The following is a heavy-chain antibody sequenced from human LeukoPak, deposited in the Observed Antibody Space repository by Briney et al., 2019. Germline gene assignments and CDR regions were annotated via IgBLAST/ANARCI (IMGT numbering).Heavy chain of an antibody. CDR3: ATGGRYSSGWYKYNWFDP. D-gene: IGHD6-19*01. CDR1: GYTLTELS. V-gene: IGHV1-24*01. Sequence: ASVKVSCKVSGYTLTELSMHWVRQAPGKGLEWMGGFDPEDGETIYAQKFQGRVTMTEDTSTDTAYMELSSLRSEDTAVYYCATGGRYSSGWYKYNWFDPWGQGTLVTVSS. J-gene: IGHJ5*02. CDR2: FDPEDGET.